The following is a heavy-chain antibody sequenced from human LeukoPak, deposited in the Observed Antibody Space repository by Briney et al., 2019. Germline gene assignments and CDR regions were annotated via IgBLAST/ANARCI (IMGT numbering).Heavy chain of an antibody. J-gene: IGHJ4*02. CDR1: GFTFSSYA. D-gene: IGHD5-18*01. CDR3: ARAEYSYGKGHDY. Sequence: GGSLRLSCAASGFTFSSYAMHWVRQAPGKGLEWVAVISYDGSNKYYADSVKGRFTISRDNSKNTLYLQMSSLRAEDTAVYYCARAEYSYGKGHDYWGQGTLVTVSS. V-gene: IGHV3-30-3*01. CDR2: ISYDGSNK.